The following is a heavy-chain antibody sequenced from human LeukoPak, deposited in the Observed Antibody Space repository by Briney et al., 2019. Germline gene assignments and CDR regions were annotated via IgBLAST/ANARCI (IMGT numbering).Heavy chain of an antibody. CDR2: IKQDGSEK. CDR1: GFTFSSYW. J-gene: IGHJ5*02. CDR3: AKDRGSSGWHKRSWFDP. Sequence: GGSLRLSCAASGFTFSSYWMSWVRQAPGKGLEWVANIKQDGSEKYYVDSVKGRFTISRDNAKNSLYLQMNSLRAEDTAVYYCAKDRGSSGWHKRSWFDPWGQGTLVTVSS. D-gene: IGHD6-19*01. V-gene: IGHV3-7*03.